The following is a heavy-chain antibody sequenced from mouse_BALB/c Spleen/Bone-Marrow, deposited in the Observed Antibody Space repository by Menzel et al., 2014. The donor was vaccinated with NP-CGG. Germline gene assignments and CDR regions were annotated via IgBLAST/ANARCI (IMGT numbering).Heavy chain of an antibody. V-gene: IGHV14-3*02. CDR3: ARYYYGTRYYFDY. D-gene: IGHD1-1*01. J-gene: IGHJ2*01. CDR2: IDPANGNT. CDR1: GFNIKDTY. Sequence: EVHLVESGAELVKPGASVKLSCTASGFNIKDTYMHWVKQRPEQGLEWIGRIDPANGNTKYDPKFQGKATITADTSSNTAYPQLNSLTSEDTAVYYCARYYYGTRYYFDYWGQGTTLTVSS.